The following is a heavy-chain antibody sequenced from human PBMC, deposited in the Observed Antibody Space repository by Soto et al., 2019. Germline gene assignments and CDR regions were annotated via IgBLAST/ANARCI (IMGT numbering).Heavy chain of an antibody. J-gene: IGHJ4*02. CDR2: INPNSGGT. CDR3: ARDCSGGSCYSLDY. D-gene: IGHD2-15*01. CDR1: GYTFTGYY. V-gene: IGHV1-2*04. Sequence: ASVKVSCKASGYTFTGYYMHWVRQAPGQGLEWMGWINPNSGGTNYAQKFQGWVTMTRDTSISTAYMELSRLRSDDTAVYYCARDCSGGSCYSLDYWGQGTLVTVSS.